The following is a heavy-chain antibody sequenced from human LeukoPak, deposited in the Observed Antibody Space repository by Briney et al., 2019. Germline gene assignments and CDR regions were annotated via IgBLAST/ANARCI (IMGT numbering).Heavy chain of an antibody. V-gene: IGHV3-9*01. J-gene: IGHJ6*02. D-gene: IGHD6-13*01. CDR2: ISWNSGSI. CDR3: AKDQGQGYSSSWYRHYYYGMDV. CDR1: GFTFDDYA. Sequence: GRSLRLSCAASGFTFDDYAMHWVRQAPGKGLEWVSGISWNSGSIGYADSVKGRFTISRDNAKNSLYLQMNSLRAEDTALYYCAKDQGQGYSSSWYRHYYYGMDVWGQGTTVTVSS.